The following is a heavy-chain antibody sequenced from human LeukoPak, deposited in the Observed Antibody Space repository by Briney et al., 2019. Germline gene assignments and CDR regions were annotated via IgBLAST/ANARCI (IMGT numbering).Heavy chain of an antibody. CDR2: ISAYNGNT. CDR1: GGTLSSYA. Sequence: ASVKVSCKASGGTLSSYAISWVRQAPGQGLEWMGWISAYNGNTNYAQKLQGRVTMTTDTSTSTAYMELRSLRSDDTAVYYCARVGEYSSGWTYFDYWGQGTLVTVSS. CDR3: ARVGEYSSGWTYFDY. D-gene: IGHD6-19*01. J-gene: IGHJ4*02. V-gene: IGHV1-18*01.